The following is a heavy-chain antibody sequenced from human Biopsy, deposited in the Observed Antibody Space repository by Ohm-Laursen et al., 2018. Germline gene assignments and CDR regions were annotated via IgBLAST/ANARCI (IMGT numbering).Heavy chain of an antibody. J-gene: IGHJ4*02. CDR3: ATFRASWDTTQGGDY. D-gene: IGHD1-26*01. CDR1: GVSISVDGCY. CDR2: IYHSGTT. Sequence: SETLSLTCTVSGVSISVDGCYWAWIRQLPGKGLDWIGYIYHSGTTYYNPSPKGRLTMSVDTSKNEFSLRLRSVTAADTAVYFCATFRASWDTTQGGDYWGQGTLVTVSS. V-gene: IGHV4-31*02.